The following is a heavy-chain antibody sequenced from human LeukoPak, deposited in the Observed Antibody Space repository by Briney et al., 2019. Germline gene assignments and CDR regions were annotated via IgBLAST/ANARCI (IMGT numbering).Heavy chain of an antibody. V-gene: IGHV1-69*13. J-gene: IGHJ4*02. CDR1: GYTFTTYD. Sequence: ASVKVSCKASGYTFTTYDINWVRQAPGQGLEWMGGIIPIFGTANYAQKFQGRVTITADESTSTAYMELSSLRSEDTAVYYCARRRAYSGSYQYYFDYWGQGTLVTVSS. CDR3: ARRRAYSGSYQYYFDY. CDR2: IIPIFGTA. D-gene: IGHD1-26*01.